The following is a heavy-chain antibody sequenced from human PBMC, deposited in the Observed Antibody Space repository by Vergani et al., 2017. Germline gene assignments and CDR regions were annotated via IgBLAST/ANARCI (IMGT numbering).Heavy chain of an antibody. V-gene: IGHV4-34*02. D-gene: IGHD3-10*01. Sequence: QVQLQQWGAGVVKPSGTLALTCAVFGESFSSFYWSWIRQPPGKGLGWIGEINNDGHTNYNPSLESRVTVSRDTAKNQFSLNLMSVTAADTAMDYCAVRPRVNLVGGEIVTKRTFDYWSQGSLVTVSS. CDR1: GESFSSFY. CDR3: AVRPRVNLVGGEIVTKRTFDY. J-gene: IGHJ4*02. CDR2: INNDGHT.